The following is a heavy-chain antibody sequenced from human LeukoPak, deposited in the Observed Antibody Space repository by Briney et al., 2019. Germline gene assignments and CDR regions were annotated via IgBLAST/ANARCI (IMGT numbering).Heavy chain of an antibody. CDR2: ISSSSSYI. Sequence: PGGSLRLSCAASGFTFSSYSMNWVRQAPGKGLEWVSSISSSSSYIYYADSVKGRFTISRDNAKNSLYLQMNSLRAEDTAVYYCAREIAAGEAFDIWGQGTMVTVSS. D-gene: IGHD6-13*01. CDR3: AREIAAGEAFDI. V-gene: IGHV3-21*01. CDR1: GFTFSSYS. J-gene: IGHJ3*02.